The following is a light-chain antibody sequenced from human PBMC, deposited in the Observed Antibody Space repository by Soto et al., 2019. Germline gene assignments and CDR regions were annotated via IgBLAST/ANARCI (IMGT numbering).Light chain of an antibody. CDR1: SSDVGAYNY. CDR2: EVN. Sequence: QSVLTQPPSASGSPGQSVTISCTGTSSDVGAYNYVSWYQQHPGKAPKLMIYEVNKRPSGVPDRFSGSKSGNTASLTVSGLQAEDEADYYCSSYAGTNKVFGGGTKVTVL. CDR3: SSYAGTNKV. V-gene: IGLV2-8*01. J-gene: IGLJ3*02.